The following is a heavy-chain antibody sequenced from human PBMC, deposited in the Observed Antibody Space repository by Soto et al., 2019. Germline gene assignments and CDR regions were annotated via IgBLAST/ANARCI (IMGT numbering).Heavy chain of an antibody. CDR1: GFTFSSYA. J-gene: IGHJ4*02. D-gene: IGHD3-22*01. V-gene: IGHV3-23*01. Sequence: GGSLRLSCAASGFTFSSYAMSWVRQAPEKGLEWVSAISGSGGSTYYADSVKGRFTISRDNSKNTLYLQMNSLRAEDTAVYYCAKDVSRKIVVVIRNFDYWGQGTLVTVSS. CDR3: AKDVSRKIVVVIRNFDY. CDR2: ISGSGGST.